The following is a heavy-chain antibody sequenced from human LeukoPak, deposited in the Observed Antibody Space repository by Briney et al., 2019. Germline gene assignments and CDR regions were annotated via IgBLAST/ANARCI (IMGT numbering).Heavy chain of an antibody. D-gene: IGHD3-22*01. CDR3: TTLGYHLDS. J-gene: IGHJ4*02. V-gene: IGHV3-48*04. CDR2: FAGSDTTT. Sequence: GGSLRLSCAASRFTFTGYWMTWVRQAPGKGLEWVAYFAGSDTTTYYADSVKGRFIISRDNARNSLYLQMNSLRAEDTALYYCTTLGYHLDSWGQGTLVTVSS. CDR1: RFTFTGYW.